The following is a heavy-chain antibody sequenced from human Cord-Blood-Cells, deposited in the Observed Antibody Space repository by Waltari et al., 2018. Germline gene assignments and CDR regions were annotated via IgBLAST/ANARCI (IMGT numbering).Heavy chain of an antibody. D-gene: IGHD1-7*01. Sequence: QVQLQESGPGLVKPSETLSLTCTVSGGSISSYYWSWIRQPRGTGLEWIGYIYDSGSTHYNPSLKSQVTISVDTAKNQFSLKLSSVTAADTAVYYCARGELELRYWYFDLWGRGTLVTVSS. CDR1: GGSISSYY. V-gene: IGHV4-59*01. J-gene: IGHJ2*01. CDR3: ARGELELRYWYFDL. CDR2: IYDSGST.